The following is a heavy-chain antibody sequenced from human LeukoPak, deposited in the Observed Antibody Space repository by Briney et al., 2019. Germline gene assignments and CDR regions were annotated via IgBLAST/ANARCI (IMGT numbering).Heavy chain of an antibody. CDR1: GFSFNNWS. J-gene: IGHJ6*03. V-gene: IGHV3-21*01. Sequence: KSGGSLRLSCAASGFSFNNWSMNWVRQAPGKGLEWVSSISKSSSYICYGESVKGRFTISRDNGKNSLYLQLSSLRAEDTAVYYCARGIGGDFPAYNYYYYMDVWGKGTTVTVS. CDR2: ISKSSSYI. CDR3: ARGIGGDFPAYNYYYYMDV. D-gene: IGHD2-21*02.